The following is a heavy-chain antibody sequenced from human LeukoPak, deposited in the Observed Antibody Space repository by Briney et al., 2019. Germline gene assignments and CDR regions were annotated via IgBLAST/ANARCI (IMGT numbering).Heavy chain of an antibody. Sequence: ASVTVSCKASGYTFTSYGISWVRQAPGQGLEWMGWISAYNGNTNYAQKLQGRVTMTTDTSTSTAYMELRSLRSDDTAVYYCARDPGGWYYSDYYFDYWGQGTLVTVSS. V-gene: IGHV1-18*01. CDR3: ARDPGGWYYSDYYFDY. D-gene: IGHD6-19*01. J-gene: IGHJ4*02. CDR1: GYTFTSYG. CDR2: ISAYNGNT.